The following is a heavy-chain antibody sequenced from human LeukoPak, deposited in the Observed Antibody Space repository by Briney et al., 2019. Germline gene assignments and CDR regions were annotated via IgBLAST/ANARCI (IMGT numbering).Heavy chain of an antibody. D-gene: IGHD2-2*01. CDR3: ARGYCSSTNCPKAYYFDY. J-gene: IGHJ4*02. CDR1: GFNFSSYW. CDR2: INSAASST. Sequence: GGSLRLSCAASGFNFSSYWMHWVRQAPGKGLVWVSRINSAASSTSYADSVKGRFTISRDNAKNTLYLQVNSLRAEDTAVYYCARGYCSSTNCPKAYYFDYWGQGTLVTVSS. V-gene: IGHV3-74*01.